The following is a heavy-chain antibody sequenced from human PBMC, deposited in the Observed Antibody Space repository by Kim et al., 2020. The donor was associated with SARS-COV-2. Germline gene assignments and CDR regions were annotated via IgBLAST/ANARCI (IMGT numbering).Heavy chain of an antibody. CDR3: AKSGIGVAGLFDS. V-gene: IGHV3-30*18. Sequence: GGSLRLSCAASGFTFSSYGMHWVRQAPGKGLEWVAVISYDGSNKYYADSVKGRFTISRDNSKNMLYLQMNSLRAEDTAVYYCAKSGIGVAGLFDSWGQGTLVTVSS. CDR2: ISYDGSNK. CDR1: GFTFSSYG. D-gene: IGHD6-19*01. J-gene: IGHJ4*02.